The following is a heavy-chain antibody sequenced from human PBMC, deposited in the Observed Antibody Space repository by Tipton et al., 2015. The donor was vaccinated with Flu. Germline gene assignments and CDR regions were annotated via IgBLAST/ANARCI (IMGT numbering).Heavy chain of an antibody. J-gene: IGHJ4*02. CDR3: ARGVWFGELLPFDY. CDR2: IYTSGST. Sequence: LRLSCTVSGGPISSGSYYWRWIRQPAGKGLEWIGRIYTSGSTNYNPSLKSRVTISVDTSKNQFSLKLSSVTAADTAVYYCARGVWFGELLPFDYWGQGTLVTVSS. V-gene: IGHV4-61*02. CDR1: GGPISSGSYY. D-gene: IGHD3-10*01.